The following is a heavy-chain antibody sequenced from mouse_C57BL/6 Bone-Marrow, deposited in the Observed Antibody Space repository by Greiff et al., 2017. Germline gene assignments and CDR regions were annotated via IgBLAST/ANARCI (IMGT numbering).Heavy chain of an antibody. Sequence: EVKLEESGPVLVKPGASVKMSCKASGYTFTDYYMNWVKQSHGKSLEWIGVINPYNGGTSYNQKFKGKATLTVDKSSSTAYMELNSLTSEDSAVYYCGSTLYAMDYWGQGTSVTVSS. CDR2: INPYNGGT. CDR1: GYTFTDYY. CDR3: GSTLYAMDY. V-gene: IGHV1-19*01. D-gene: IGHD5-1*01. J-gene: IGHJ4*01.